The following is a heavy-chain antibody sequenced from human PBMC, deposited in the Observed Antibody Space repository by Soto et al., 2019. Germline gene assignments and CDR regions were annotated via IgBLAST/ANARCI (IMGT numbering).Heavy chain of an antibody. CDR2: ISAYNGNT. J-gene: IGHJ4*02. CDR1: GYTFTSYG. Sequence: ASVKVSCKASGYTFTSYGISWVRQAPGQGLEWMGWISAYNGNTNYAQKLQGRVTMTTDTSTSTAYMELRSLRAEDTAVYYCARGRGSTGYLGREHYFDYWGQGTLVTVSS. V-gene: IGHV1-18*01. D-gene: IGHD2-2*01. CDR3: ARGRGSTGYLGREHYFDY.